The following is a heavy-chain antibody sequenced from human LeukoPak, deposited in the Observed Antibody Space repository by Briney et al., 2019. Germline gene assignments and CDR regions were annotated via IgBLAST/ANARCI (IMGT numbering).Heavy chain of an antibody. CDR1: GYTFTGYY. J-gene: IGHJ4*02. D-gene: IGHD1-26*01. CDR2: INPNSGGT. Sequence: GASVKVSCKASGYTFTGYYMHWVRQAPGQGLEWMGRINPNSGGTNYAQKFQGRVTMTRDTSISTAYMELSRLRSDDTAVYYCARTRTIVGAKGSDYWGQGTLVTVSS. CDR3: ARTRTIVGAKGSDY. V-gene: IGHV1-2*06.